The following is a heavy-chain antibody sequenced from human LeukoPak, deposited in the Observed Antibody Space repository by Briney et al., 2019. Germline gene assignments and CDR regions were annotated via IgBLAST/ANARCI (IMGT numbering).Heavy chain of an antibody. J-gene: IGHJ4*02. V-gene: IGHV3-21*01. Sequence: KPGGSLRLSCAASGFTFSSYSMNWVRQAPGKGLEWVSSISSSSSYIYYADSVKGRFTISRDNAKNSLYLQMNSLRAEDTAVYYCARVPPNYYDSSGYFDYWGQGTLDTVSS. D-gene: IGHD3-22*01. CDR1: GFTFSSYS. CDR2: ISSSSSYI. CDR3: ARVPPNYYDSSGYFDY.